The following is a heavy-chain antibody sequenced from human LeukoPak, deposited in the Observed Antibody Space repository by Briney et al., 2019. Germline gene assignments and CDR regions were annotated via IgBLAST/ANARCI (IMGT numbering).Heavy chain of an antibody. CDR3: ARRGAETTVVAE. CDR2: IYPVDSDT. J-gene: IGHJ3*01. V-gene: IGHV5-51*01. CDR1: GYSFTNYW. D-gene: IGHD4-23*01. Sequence: GESPKISCKGSGYSFTNYWIGWVRQMPGIGLEWMGIIYPVDSDTRYSPSFQGQVTISADKSISTAYLQWSSLKASDTAIYYCARRGAETTVVAEWGQGTMVTVSS.